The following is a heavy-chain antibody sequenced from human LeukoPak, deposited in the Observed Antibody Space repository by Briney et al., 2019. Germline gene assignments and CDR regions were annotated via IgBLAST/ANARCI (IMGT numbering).Heavy chain of an antibody. CDR2: IFYNGRS. CDR1: GGSISSYY. Sequence: SETLSLTCTVSGGSISSYYWSWIRQPPGKGLEWIGSIFYNGRSYYNPSLKSRVTVSVDTSKNQFSLRLNSVTAPATALYYCARRKGIYFDSWGQGTLVTLPS. CDR3: ARRKGIYFDS. V-gene: IGHV4-59*05. D-gene: IGHD1-14*01. J-gene: IGHJ4*02.